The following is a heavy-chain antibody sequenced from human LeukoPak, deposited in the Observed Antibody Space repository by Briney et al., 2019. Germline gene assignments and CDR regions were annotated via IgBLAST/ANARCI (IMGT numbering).Heavy chain of an antibody. V-gene: IGHV3-30*02. CDR3: AKDLMNYGADSPQNWFDP. J-gene: IGHJ5*02. CDR1: GFTFSTYG. CDR2: IRYDGSNK. D-gene: IGHD4/OR15-4a*01. Sequence: GGSLRLSCATSGFTFSTYGMQWIRQAPGKGLEWVAFIRYDGSNKYYGDSVKGRFTISRDNSKNTLYLQMSTLTPDDTAVYYCAKDLMNYGADSPQNWFDPWGQGTLVIVSS.